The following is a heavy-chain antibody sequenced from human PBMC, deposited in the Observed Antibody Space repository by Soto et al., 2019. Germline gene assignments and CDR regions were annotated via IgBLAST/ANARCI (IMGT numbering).Heavy chain of an antibody. CDR1: WYTLNTYY. J-gene: IGHJ4*02. D-gene: IGHD2-21*02. V-gene: IGHV1-46*02. CDR3: ARGGHIAVVTASFDY. Sequence: EASAKVSCKQSWYTLNTYYLHLFRHSHGQGLEWIGIIHPSGGGSTYAQKFLGRVTMTRDTSTSTVFMELSSLRSADTAVYYCARGGHIAVVTASFDYWGQGTLVTVSS. CDR2: IHPSGGGS.